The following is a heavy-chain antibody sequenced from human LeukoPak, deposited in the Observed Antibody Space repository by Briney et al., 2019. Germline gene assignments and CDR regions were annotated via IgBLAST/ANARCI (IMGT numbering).Heavy chain of an antibody. J-gene: IGHJ4*02. CDR1: GGSISSGSYY. V-gene: IGHV4-61*02. CDR2: IYTSGST. D-gene: IGHD3-3*01. CDR3: ASDLRRPDFWSGYYTA. Sequence: PSQTLSLTCTVSGGSISSGSYYWSWIRQPAGKGLEWIGRIYTSGSTNYNPSLKSRVTISVDTSKNHFSLKLSSVTAADTAVYYCASDLRRPDFWSGYYTAWGQGTLVTVSS.